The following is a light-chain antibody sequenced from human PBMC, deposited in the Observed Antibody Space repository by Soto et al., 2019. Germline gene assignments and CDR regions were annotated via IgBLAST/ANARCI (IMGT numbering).Light chain of an antibody. Sequence: QSALTQPASVSGSPGQSITISCTGTSSDVGSYNLVSWYQQHPGKAPKLMIYEGSKRPSGVSNRFSGSKSGNTASLTISGLQADDEADYYCCSYAGSSLFGGGTKVTVL. CDR3: CSYAGSSL. CDR1: SSDVGSYNL. V-gene: IGLV2-23*01. CDR2: EGS. J-gene: IGLJ2*01.